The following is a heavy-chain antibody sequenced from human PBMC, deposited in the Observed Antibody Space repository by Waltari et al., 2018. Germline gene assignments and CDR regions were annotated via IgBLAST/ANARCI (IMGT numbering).Heavy chain of an antibody. CDR3: ARAQTYRSGSLFYFDY. CDR1: GFTVSSNY. V-gene: IGHV3-53*01. Sequence: EVQLVESGGGLIQPGGSLRLSCAASGFTVSSNYMSWVRLAPGKGLEWVSVIYSGVSTYDADSVKGRFSISRDNSKNTLYLQMNSLRAEDTALYYCARAQTYRSGSLFYFDYWGQGTLVIVSS. D-gene: IGHD6-19*01. CDR2: IYSGVST. J-gene: IGHJ4*02.